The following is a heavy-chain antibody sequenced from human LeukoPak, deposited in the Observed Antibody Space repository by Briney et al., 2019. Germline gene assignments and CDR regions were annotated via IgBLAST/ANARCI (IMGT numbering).Heavy chain of an antibody. CDR3: ARDSSAAQYQLLTYNWLDP. V-gene: IGHV3-11*01. CDR2: ISSSGSTI. J-gene: IGHJ5*02. Sequence: GGSLRLFCAASGFTFSDYYMSWIRQAPGKGLEWVSYISSSGSTIYYADSVKGRFTISRDNAKNSLYLQMNSLRAEDTAVYYCARDSSAAQYQLLTYNWLDPWGQGTLVTVSS. CDR1: GFTFSDYY. D-gene: IGHD2-2*01.